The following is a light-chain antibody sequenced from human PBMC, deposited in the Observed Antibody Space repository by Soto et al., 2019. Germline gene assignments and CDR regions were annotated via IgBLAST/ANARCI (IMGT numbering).Light chain of an antibody. CDR2: VGTGGIVR. V-gene: IGLV9-49*01. CDR3: GADHGSGSNFAV. J-gene: IGLJ2*01. Sequence: QSVLTQPPSASASLGASVTLTCTLSSGYSNYKVDWYQQRPGKGPRFVMRVGTGGIVRSKGDGIPDRFSVLGSGLNRYLTIKNIQEEDESDYHCGADHGSGSNFAVFGGGTKLTVL. CDR1: SGYSNYK.